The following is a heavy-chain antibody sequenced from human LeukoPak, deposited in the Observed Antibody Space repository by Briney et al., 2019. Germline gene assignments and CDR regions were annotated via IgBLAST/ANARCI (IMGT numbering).Heavy chain of an antibody. V-gene: IGHV1-2*04. D-gene: IGHD3-9*01. CDR1: GYTFTGYY. Sequence: GASVKVSCKASGYTFTGYYMHWVRQAPGQGLKWMGWVNSNSGGTNYAQKFQGWVTMTRDTSISTAYMELSRLRSDDTAVYYCARSEGAYDILTGYHYYYYGMDVWGKGTTVTVSS. J-gene: IGHJ6*04. CDR3: ARSEGAYDILTGYHYYYYGMDV. CDR2: VNSNSGGT.